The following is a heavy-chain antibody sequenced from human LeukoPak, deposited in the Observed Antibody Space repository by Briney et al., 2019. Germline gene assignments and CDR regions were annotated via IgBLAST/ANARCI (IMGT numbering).Heavy chain of an antibody. J-gene: IGHJ6*02. D-gene: IGHD6-25*01. CDR2: IYYSGST. CDR1: GGSISSYY. Sequence: PSETLSLTCTVSGGSISSYYWSWIRQPPGKGLEWIGYIYYSGSTKYKPSLKSRVTISVDTSKNQFSLKLSSVTAADTAVYYCARGRGNYYYYGMDVWGQGTTVTVSS. V-gene: IGHV4-59*01. CDR3: ARGRGNYYYYGMDV.